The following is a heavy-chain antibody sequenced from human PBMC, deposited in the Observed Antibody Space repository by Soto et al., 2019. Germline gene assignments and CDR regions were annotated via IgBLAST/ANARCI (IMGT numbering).Heavy chain of an antibody. CDR2: ISSNGGST. D-gene: IGHD5-18*01. CDR3: VKQDGYSYAFDI. V-gene: IGHV3-64D*06. Sequence: EVQLVESGGGLVQPGGSLRLSCSASGFTFSSYAMHWVRQAPGKGLEYVSAISSNGGSTYYADSVKGRFTISRDNSKHTLYRQMSSRRAEDTAVYYCVKQDGYSYAFDIWGQGTMVTVSS. CDR1: GFTFSSYA. J-gene: IGHJ3*02.